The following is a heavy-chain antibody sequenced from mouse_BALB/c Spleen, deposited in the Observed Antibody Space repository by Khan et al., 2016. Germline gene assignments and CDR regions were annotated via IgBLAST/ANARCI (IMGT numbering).Heavy chain of an antibody. J-gene: IGHJ4*01. Sequence: EVQLQESGPDLVKPSQSLSLTCTVTGYSITSGYSWHWIRQFPGNKLEWMGYIHYSGSTNYNPSHKSRISITRDTSKHQFFLQMNLVTTEETATYYGARYGSYAIDYWGPGTSVTVSS. CDR3: ARYGSYAIDY. D-gene: IGHD2-2*01. V-gene: IGHV3-1*02. CDR1: GYSITSGYS. CDR2: IHYSGST.